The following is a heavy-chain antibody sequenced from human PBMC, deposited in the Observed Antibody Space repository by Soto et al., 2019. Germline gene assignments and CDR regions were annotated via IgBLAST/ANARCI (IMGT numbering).Heavy chain of an antibody. CDR2: ISYDGSDK. Sequence: QVQLVESGGGVVQPGRSLRLSCAASGFIFSSYGIHWVRQAPGKGLEWVASISYDGSDKYYADSVKGRFTISRDNSKDTLDLQMDSLRAEDTAVYYCAQTPCERYYSHYFDYWGQGALVTVSS. J-gene: IGHJ4*02. CDR1: GFIFSSYG. D-gene: IGHD3-10*01. V-gene: IGHV3-30*03. CDR3: AQTPCERYYSHYFDY.